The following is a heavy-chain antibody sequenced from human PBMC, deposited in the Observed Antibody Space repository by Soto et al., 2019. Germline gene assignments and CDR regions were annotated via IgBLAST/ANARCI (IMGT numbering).Heavy chain of an antibody. Sequence: GGSLRLSCAASGFTFSSYAMSWVRQAPGKGLEWVSAISGSGSSTYYADSVKGRFTISRDNAKNTLYLQMNSLRAEDTAVYYCATPYYDSSGYYARFDYWGQGTLVTVSS. V-gene: IGHV3-23*01. D-gene: IGHD3-22*01. CDR3: ATPYYDSSGYYARFDY. CDR2: ISGSGSST. CDR1: GFTFSSYA. J-gene: IGHJ4*02.